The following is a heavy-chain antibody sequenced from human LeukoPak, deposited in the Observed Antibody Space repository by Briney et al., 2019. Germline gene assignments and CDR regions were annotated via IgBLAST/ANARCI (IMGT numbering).Heavy chain of an antibody. D-gene: IGHD5-12*01. J-gene: IGHJ4*02. Sequence: GASVKVSCKASGYTFISYGISWGRQAPGQGLEWMGWISAYNGNTKYAQNLQGRVTMTTDTSTTTAFMELRSLRSDDTAVYYCARAGGYDYADYWGQGTLVTVSS. V-gene: IGHV1-18*01. CDR1: GYTFISYG. CDR3: ARAGGYDYADY. CDR2: ISAYNGNT.